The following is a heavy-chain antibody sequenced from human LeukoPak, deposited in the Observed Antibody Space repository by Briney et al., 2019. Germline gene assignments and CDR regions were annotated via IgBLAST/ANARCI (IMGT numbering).Heavy chain of an antibody. CDR1: GYTFTGYY. Sequence: ASVKVSCKASGYTFTGYYMHWVRQAPGQGLEWMGIINPSGGSTSYAQKFQGRVTMTRDMSTSTVYMELSSLRSEDTAVYYCARDLGGVGSSWYWASDIWGQGTMVTVSS. J-gene: IGHJ3*02. V-gene: IGHV1-46*01. CDR3: ARDLGGVGSSWYWASDI. CDR2: INPSGGST. D-gene: IGHD6-13*01.